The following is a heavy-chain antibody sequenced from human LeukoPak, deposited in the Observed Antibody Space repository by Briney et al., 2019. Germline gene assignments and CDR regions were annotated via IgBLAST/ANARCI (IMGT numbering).Heavy chain of an antibody. J-gene: IGHJ4*02. CDR2: INHSGST. Sequence: SETLSLTCAVYGGSFSGYYWSWIRQPPGKGLEWIGEINHSGSTNYNPSLKSRVTISVDTSKNQFSLKLSSVTAADTAVYYCARHGGPYYFDYWGQGTLVTVSS. D-gene: IGHD3-16*01. CDR1: GGSFSGYY. V-gene: IGHV4-34*01. CDR3: ARHGGPYYFDY.